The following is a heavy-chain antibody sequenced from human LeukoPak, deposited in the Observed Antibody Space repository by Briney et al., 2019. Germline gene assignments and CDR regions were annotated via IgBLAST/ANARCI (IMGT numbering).Heavy chain of an antibody. V-gene: IGHV3-21*06. CDR3: AREGGYCSGGSCRFFDY. CDR2: ISPSSSYI. J-gene: IGHJ4*02. CDR1: GFTFSSSS. Sequence: GGSLRLSCAASGFTFSSSSMNWVRQAQGKGLEFVSSISPSSSYIYYADSVKGRFTISREDAKNSLFLQMNGLRAEDTAVYYCAREGGYCSGGSCRFFDYWGQGTLVTVSS. D-gene: IGHD2-15*01.